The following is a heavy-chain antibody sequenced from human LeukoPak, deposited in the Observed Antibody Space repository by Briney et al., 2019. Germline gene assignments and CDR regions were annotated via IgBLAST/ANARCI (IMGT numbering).Heavy chain of an antibody. J-gene: IGHJ4*02. CDR2: MNPNSGDT. CDR3: ARGQLAEFDY. D-gene: IGHD6-6*01. V-gene: IGHV1-8*01. Sequence: GASVKVSCKASGYTFTSYDINWVRQATGQGLEWMGWMNPNSGDTGFAQKFQGRVTMTRNTSISTAYMELNSLRSEDTAVYYCARGQLAEFDYWGQGTLVTVSS. CDR1: GYTFTSYD.